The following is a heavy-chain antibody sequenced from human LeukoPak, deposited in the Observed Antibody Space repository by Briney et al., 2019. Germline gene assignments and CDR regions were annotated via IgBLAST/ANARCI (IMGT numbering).Heavy chain of an antibody. V-gene: IGHV4-31*03. D-gene: IGHD2-2*01. CDR3: AREGDCSSTSCYLGY. CDR1: GGSISSGGYY. Sequence: SQTLSLTCTVSGGSISSGGYYWSWIRQHPGKGLEWIGYIYYSGSTYYNPSLKSRVTLSVDTSKNQFSLKLSSETAADTAVYYCAREGDCSSTSCYLGYWGQGTLVTVSS. CDR2: IYYSGST. J-gene: IGHJ4*02.